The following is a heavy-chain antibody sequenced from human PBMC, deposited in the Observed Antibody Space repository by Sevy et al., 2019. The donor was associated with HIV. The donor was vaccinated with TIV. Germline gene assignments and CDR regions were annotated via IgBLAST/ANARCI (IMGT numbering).Heavy chain of an antibody. Sequence: GWSLRLSCAASGFSFRSYWMSWVRQATGKGLEWVANIRQDGSEKYDVHFVKGRFTSSRDNAENSLYLQMNSLRAEDTAVYYCAREGSYGDHDYQYYYGMDVWGQGTTVTVSS. D-gene: IGHD4-17*01. CDR1: GFSFRSYW. CDR3: AREGSYGDHDYQYYYGMDV. CDR2: IRQDGSEK. J-gene: IGHJ6*02. V-gene: IGHV3-7*01.